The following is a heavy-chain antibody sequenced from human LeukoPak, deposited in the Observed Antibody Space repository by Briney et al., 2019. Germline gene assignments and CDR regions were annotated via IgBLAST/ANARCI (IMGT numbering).Heavy chain of an antibody. CDR1: GGTFSSYV. CDR2: IIPIFGTA. V-gene: IGHV1-69*13. D-gene: IGHD3-3*01. CDR3: ARGPLRFLGGIDY. Sequence: ASVKVSCKASGGTFSSYVISWVRQAPGQGLEWMGGIIPIFGTANYAQNFQGRVTITADDSTSTAYMALSTLRSEDTAVYYCARGPLRFLGGIDYWGQGTLVTVS. J-gene: IGHJ4*02.